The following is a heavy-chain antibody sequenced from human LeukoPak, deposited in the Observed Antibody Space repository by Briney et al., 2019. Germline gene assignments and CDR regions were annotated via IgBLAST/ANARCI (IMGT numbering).Heavy chain of an antibody. D-gene: IGHD2-2*03. CDR1: VYTFTGYY. Sequence: GASVKVSCKASVYTFTGYYMHWVRQAPGQGLEWMGWINPNSGGTNYAQKFQGRVTMTRDTSISTAYMELSRLRSDDTAVYYCARNPLGYCSSTSCYEGDWFDPWGQGTLVTVSS. CDR3: ARNPLGYCSSTSCYEGDWFDP. CDR2: INPNSGGT. V-gene: IGHV1-2*02. J-gene: IGHJ5*02.